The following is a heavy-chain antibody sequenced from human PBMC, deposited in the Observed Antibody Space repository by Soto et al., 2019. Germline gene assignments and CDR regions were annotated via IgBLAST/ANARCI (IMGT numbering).Heavy chain of an antibody. J-gene: IGHJ4*02. Sequence: PGGSLRLSCAASGFTFISYAMHWVRQAPGKGLEYVSAISSNGGSTYYANSVKGRFTISRDNSKNTLYLQMGSLRAEDMAVYYCARVCSGRTYYFDYWGQGTLVTVSS. V-gene: IGHV3-64*01. CDR2: ISSNGGST. D-gene: IGHD3-10*02. CDR3: ARVCSGRTYYFDY. CDR1: GFTFISYA.